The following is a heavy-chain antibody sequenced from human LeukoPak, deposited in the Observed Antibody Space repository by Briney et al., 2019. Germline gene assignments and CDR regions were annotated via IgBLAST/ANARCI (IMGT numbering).Heavy chain of an antibody. D-gene: IGHD2-2*02. J-gene: IGHJ6*03. CDR3: ARGYCSSASCYIPSPYYMDV. V-gene: IGHV4-4*09. CDR1: GGSISSYY. Sequence: PSETLSLTCTVSGGSISSYYWSWIRQPPGKGLEWIGYIYTSASGSTNYNPSLKSRVTISVDTSKNQFSLKLSSVTAADTAVYYCARGYCSSASCYIPSPYYMDVWGKGTTVTVSS. CDR2: IYTSASGST.